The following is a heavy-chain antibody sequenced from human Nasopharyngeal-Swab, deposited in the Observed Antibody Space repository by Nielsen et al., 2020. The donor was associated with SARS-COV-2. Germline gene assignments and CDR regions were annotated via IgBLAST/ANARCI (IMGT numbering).Heavy chain of an antibody. V-gene: IGHV3-23*01. D-gene: IGHD1-14*01. CDR2: ISELGTGI. Sequence: GGSLRLSCAASGFTITTYGMTWVRQAPGKWLECISGISELGTGIYYADSVWGPFTISRHTSKNTVYLQINTLRADDTALYFCTRGLTGHIVQWNPSPYWGQGTLVTVSS. J-gene: IGHJ4*02. CDR3: TRGLTGHIVQWNPSPY. CDR1: GFTITTYG.